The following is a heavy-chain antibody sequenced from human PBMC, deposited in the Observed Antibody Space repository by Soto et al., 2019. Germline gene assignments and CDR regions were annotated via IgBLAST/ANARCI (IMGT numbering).Heavy chain of an antibody. D-gene: IGHD6-13*01. Sequence: QVQLVESGGGVVQPGRSLRLSCAASGFTFSSYGMHWVRQAPGKGLEWVAVISYDGSNKYYADSVKGRFTISRDNSKNTLYLQMNSLRAEDTAVYYCAKIISSSWYAEYSQHWGQGTLVTVSS. CDR2: ISYDGSNK. CDR1: GFTFSSYG. J-gene: IGHJ1*01. V-gene: IGHV3-30*18. CDR3: AKIISSSWYAEYSQH.